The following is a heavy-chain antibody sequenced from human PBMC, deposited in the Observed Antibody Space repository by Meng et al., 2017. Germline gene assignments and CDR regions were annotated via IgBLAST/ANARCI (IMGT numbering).Heavy chain of an antibody. V-gene: IGHV3-33*01. CDR2: IWYDGSNK. J-gene: IGHJ4*02. D-gene: IGHD1-26*01. Sequence: QVQLVESGGGVVQPGSALRLSCAASGFTFSSYGMHWVRQAPGKGLEWVAVIWYDGSNKYYADSVKGRFTISRDNSKNTLYLQMNSLRAEDTAVYYCARGGSYYSYWGQGTLVTVAS. CDR1: GFTFSSYG. CDR3: ARGGSYYSY.